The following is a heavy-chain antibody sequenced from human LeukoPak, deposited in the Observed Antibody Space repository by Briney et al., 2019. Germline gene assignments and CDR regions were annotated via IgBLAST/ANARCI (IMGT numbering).Heavy chain of an antibody. CDR2: IYYSGST. Sequence: SETLSLTCTVSGGSISSDYWSWIRQPPGKGLEWIGYIYYSGSTNYNPSLKSRVTISVDTSKNQFSLKLSSVTAADTAVYYCARDLRWGSPYPFDPWGQGTLVTVSS. J-gene: IGHJ5*02. CDR1: GGSISSDY. V-gene: IGHV4-59*01. CDR3: ARDLRWGSPYPFDP. D-gene: IGHD3-16*01.